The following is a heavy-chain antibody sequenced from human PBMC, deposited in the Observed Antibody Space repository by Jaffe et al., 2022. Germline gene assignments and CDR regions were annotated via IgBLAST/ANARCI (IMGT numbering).Heavy chain of an antibody. Sequence: EVQLVESGGGLVQPGRSLRLSCTASGFTFGDYAMSWVRQAPGKGLEWVGFIRSKAYGGTTEYAASVKGRFTISRDDSKSIAYLQMNSLKTEDTAVYYCTREGYCGGDCYSGGDYWGQGTLVTVSS. CDR1: GFTFGDYA. V-gene: IGHV3-49*04. CDR2: IRSKAYGGTT. D-gene: IGHD2-21*02. CDR3: TREGYCGGDCYSGGDY. J-gene: IGHJ4*02.